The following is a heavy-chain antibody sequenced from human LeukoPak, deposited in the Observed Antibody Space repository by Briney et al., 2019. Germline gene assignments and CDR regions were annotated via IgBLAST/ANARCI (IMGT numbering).Heavy chain of an antibody. V-gene: IGHV5-51*01. CDR1: GYSFTNYW. J-gene: IGHJ4*02. D-gene: IGHD2-8*01. CDR3: ARSSPYCTNGLCYREFNY. CDR2: IYPGDSDS. Sequence: GESLKISCKGSGYSFTNYWIGWVRQMPGKGLEWMGIIYPGDSDSRYSPSFQGQVTISADKSINTAYLQWSSLKASDTAMYYCARSSPYCTNGLCYREFNYWGQGTLVTVSS.